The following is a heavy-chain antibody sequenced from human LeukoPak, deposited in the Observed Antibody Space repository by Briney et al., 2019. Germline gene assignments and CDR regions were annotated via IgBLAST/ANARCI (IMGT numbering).Heavy chain of an antibody. CDR2: IIPIFGTA. V-gene: IGHV1-69*05. J-gene: IGHJ4*02. D-gene: IGHD1-26*01. CDR1: GGTFSSYA. CDR3: GRESGSYYGN. Sequence: GASVKVSCKASGGTFSSYAISWVRQAPGQGPEWMGGIIPIFGTANYAQEFQGRVTITTDESTSTAYMELSSLRSEDTAVYYCGRESGSYYGNWGQGTLVTVSS.